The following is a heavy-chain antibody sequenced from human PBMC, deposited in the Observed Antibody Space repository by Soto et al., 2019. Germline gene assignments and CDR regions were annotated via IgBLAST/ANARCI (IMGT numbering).Heavy chain of an antibody. CDR3: ASVGYYDSSGPGAFDI. CDR2: ISGSGGST. V-gene: IGHV3-23*01. Sequence: EVQLLESGGGLVQPGGSLRLSCAASGFTFSSYAMSWVRQAPGKGLEWVSAISGSGGSTYYADSVKGRFTISRDNSKNTLYLQMNSLRAEDTAVYYCASVGYYDSSGPGAFDIWGQGTMVTVSS. CDR1: GFTFSSYA. D-gene: IGHD3-22*01. J-gene: IGHJ3*02.